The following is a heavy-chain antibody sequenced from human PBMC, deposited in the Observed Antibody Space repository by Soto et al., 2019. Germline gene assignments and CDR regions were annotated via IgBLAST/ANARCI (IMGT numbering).Heavy chain of an antibody. J-gene: IGHJ4*02. Sequence: QVHLVQSGAEVKKPGSSVRVSCKTSGYTLSNYAISWVRQAPGQGLEWMGWINTGSGYTNYAHDRVTMTKDASTYTAYLVVTSLRSDDTAIYYCAIDRVYTRGSDADYWGQGTLVTVSS. CDR2: INTGSGYT. D-gene: IGHD5-12*01. CDR1: GYTLSNYA. V-gene: IGHV1-18*01. CDR3: AIDRVYTRGSDADY.